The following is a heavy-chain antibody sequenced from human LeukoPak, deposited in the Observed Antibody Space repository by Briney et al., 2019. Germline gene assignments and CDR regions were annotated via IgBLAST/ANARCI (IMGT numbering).Heavy chain of an antibody. V-gene: IGHV4-59*01. CDR1: GGSITNYY. J-gene: IGHJ4*02. Sequence: SETLSLTCTVSGGSITNYYWNWIRQPPGKGLEWIGYISYTGSTNYSPSLKSRVTLSIDTSKSQFSLNLRSVTAADTATYYCGRSKGSGNYFDSWGQGTLVTVSS. D-gene: IGHD3-10*01. CDR3: GRSKGSGNYFDS. CDR2: ISYTGST.